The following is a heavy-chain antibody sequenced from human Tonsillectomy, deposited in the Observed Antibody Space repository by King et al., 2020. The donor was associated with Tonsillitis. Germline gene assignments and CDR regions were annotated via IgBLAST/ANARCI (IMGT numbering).Heavy chain of an antibody. Sequence: VQLVESGGGLVQTGGSLRLSCVASGFTFTSYSMNWVRQAPGKGLELVSYTSSSSSTIYYADSVKGRFTISRDNPKNSVYLQMNSLRGEDTAVYYCAREATAGDCYFDLWGRGTLVTVSS. V-gene: IGHV3-48*01. CDR2: TSSSSSTI. CDR3: AREATAGDCYFDL. D-gene: IGHD6-25*01. J-gene: IGHJ2*01. CDR1: GFTFTSYS.